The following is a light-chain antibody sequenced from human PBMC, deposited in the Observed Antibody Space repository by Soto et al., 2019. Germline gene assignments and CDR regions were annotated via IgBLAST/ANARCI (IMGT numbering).Light chain of an antibody. CDR2: TAS. J-gene: IGKJ4*01. CDR3: QQSYSTPLT. V-gene: IGKV1-39*01. Sequence: DIQMTQSPSSLSASVGDRVTITCRASQSVITYLNWYRQKPGKAPKLLIYTASSLESGVPTRFSGSGSGTDFTLTISSLQPEDFAIYYCQQSYSTPLTFGGATKVEI. CDR1: QSVITY.